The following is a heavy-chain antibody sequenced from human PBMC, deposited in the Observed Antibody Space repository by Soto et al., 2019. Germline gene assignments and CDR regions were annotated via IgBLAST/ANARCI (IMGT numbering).Heavy chain of an antibody. Sequence: TGGSLRLSCAASDFVFYDYPIHWVRQAPGKGLEWVAVVSHDGTKEYYSDSVKGRFSISRDNSNNTAFLQMNSLRAEDTAIYDCARESTITHFDHWGQGTLVTVSS. CDR2: VSHDGTKE. D-gene: IGHD5-12*01. CDR3: ARESTITHFDH. J-gene: IGHJ4*02. CDR1: DFVFYDYP. V-gene: IGHV3-30-3*01.